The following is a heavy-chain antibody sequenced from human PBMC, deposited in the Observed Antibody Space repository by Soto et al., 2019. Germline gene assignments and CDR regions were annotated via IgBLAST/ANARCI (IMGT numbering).Heavy chain of an antibody. CDR3: ASYGSSSSVSRIDY. Sequence: PGGSLRLSCAASGFDFTTFSMNWVRQAPGKGLEWVSFISPSSPYTSYADSVKGRFIISGDNAENSVYLQMNSLRAEDTGVYYCASYGSSSSVSRIDYWGQGTLVTVSS. V-gene: IGHV3-21*03. J-gene: IGHJ4*02. CDR2: ISPSSPYT. D-gene: IGHD6-6*01. CDR1: GFDFTTFS.